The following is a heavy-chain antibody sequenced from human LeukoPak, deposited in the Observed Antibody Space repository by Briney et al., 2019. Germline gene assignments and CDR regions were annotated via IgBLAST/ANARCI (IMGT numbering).Heavy chain of an antibody. J-gene: IGHJ4*01. Sequence: GGSLRLSCSASGVTFSGYTMNWVRQAPGKGLEWVSSISSRSSNIYYADSVKGRFTISRDNAKNSLYLQMNSLRAEDTAVYYCARDLYYDILTGYQTHTYYFDYWGLGTLVTVSS. D-gene: IGHD3-9*01. CDR3: ARDLYYDILTGYQTHTYYFDY. V-gene: IGHV3-21*01. CDR1: GVTFSGYT. CDR2: ISSRSSNI.